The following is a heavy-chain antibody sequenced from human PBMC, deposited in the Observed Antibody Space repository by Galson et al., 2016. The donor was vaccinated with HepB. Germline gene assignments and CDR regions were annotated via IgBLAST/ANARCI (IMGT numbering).Heavy chain of an antibody. CDR2: GSS. V-gene: IGHV4-4*02. J-gene: IGHJ5*02. Sequence: GSSNYNPSLKSRVTLSVDKSKNHFSLNLNSVTAADTAIYYCARAATPYGSGGYYSPWGQGTLVTVSS. CDR3: ARAATPYGSGGYYSP. D-gene: IGHD3-10*01.